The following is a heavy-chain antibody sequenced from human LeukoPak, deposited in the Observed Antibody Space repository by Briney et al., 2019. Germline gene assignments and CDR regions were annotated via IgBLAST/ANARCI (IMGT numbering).Heavy chain of an antibody. V-gene: IGHV3-30*18. D-gene: IGHD3-22*01. CDR1: GFTFSSYG. CDR3: AKSRSYYYVSSGYYAVDY. J-gene: IGHJ4*02. CDR2: ISYDGSNK. Sequence: PGRSLRLSCAASGFTFSSYGMHWVRQAPGKGLEWVAVISYDGSNKYYADSVKGRFTISRDNSKNTLYLQMNSLRAEDTAVYYCAKSRSYYYVSSGYYAVDYWGQGTLVTVSS.